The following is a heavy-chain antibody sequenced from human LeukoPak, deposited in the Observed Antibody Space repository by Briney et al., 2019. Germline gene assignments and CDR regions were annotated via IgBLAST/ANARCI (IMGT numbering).Heavy chain of an antibody. Sequence: GGPLRLSCAASGFTVSSNYMSWVRQAPGKGPEWVSVMYSGGSTYYADSVKGRFTISRDNSKNTAYLQMNSLRAEDTAVYYCARPNYGSGTYPLYYWGQGTLVTVSS. CDR1: GFTVSSNY. CDR3: ARPNYGSGTYPLYY. D-gene: IGHD3-10*01. V-gene: IGHV3-53*01. J-gene: IGHJ4*02. CDR2: MYSGGST.